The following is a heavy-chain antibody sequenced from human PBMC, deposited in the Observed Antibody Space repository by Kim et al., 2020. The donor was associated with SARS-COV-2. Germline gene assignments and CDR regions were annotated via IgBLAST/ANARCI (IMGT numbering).Heavy chain of an antibody. Sequence: SETLSLTCTVSGGSISSYYWSWIRQPPGKGLEWIGYIYYSGSTNYNPSLKSRVTISVDTSKNQFSLKLSSVTAADTAVYYCARHFPPPYYYGSGSKFYYYYYGMDVWGQGTTVTVSS. CDR1: GGSISSYY. CDR3: ARHFPPPYYYGSGSKFYYYYYGMDV. CDR2: IYYSGST. D-gene: IGHD3-10*01. V-gene: IGHV4-59*08. J-gene: IGHJ6*02.